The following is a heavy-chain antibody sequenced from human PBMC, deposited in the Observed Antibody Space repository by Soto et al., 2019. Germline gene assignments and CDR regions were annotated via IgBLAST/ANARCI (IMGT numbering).Heavy chain of an antibody. V-gene: IGHV3-64D*06. D-gene: IGHD2-2*01. J-gene: IGHJ3*02. CDR1: GFTFSNYA. CDR2: ISSNGGST. CDR3: VKGCSSTNCYAGTNDAFDI. Sequence: GGSLRLSCSASGFTFSNYAIHWVRQAPGKGLEYVSSISSNGGSTYYADSVKGRFTISRDDSKNSLYLQMSSLRAEDTAVYDCVKGCSSTNCYAGTNDAFDIWGQGTMVTVS.